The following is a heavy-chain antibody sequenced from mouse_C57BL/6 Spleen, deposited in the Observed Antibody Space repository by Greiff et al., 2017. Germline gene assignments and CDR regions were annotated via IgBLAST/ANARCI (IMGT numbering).Heavy chain of an antibody. CDR3: TLYDDDDNYAMDY. CDR1: GFNIKDYY. D-gene: IGHD2-4*01. V-gene: IGHV14-1*01. CDR2: IDPEDGDT. J-gene: IGHJ4*01. Sequence: VQLQQSGAELVRPGASVKLSCTASGFNIKDYYMHWVKQRPEQGLEWIGRIDPEDGDTEYAPKFQGKATMTADTSSNTAYLQLSSLTSEDTAVYYCTLYDDDDNYAMDYWGQGTSVTVSS.